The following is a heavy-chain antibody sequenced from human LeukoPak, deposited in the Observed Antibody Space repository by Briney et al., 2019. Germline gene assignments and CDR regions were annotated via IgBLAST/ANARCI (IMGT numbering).Heavy chain of an antibody. D-gene: IGHD5-12*01. CDR2: ISSSGSTI. Sequence: GGSLRLSCAASGFTFSSYEMNWVRQAPGKGLEWVSYISSSGSTIYYADSVKGRFTISRDNAKNSLYLQMNSLRAEDTAAYYCARAAAYSGYDLNYYYYMDVWGKGTTVTVSS. J-gene: IGHJ6*03. V-gene: IGHV3-48*03. CDR1: GFTFSSYE. CDR3: ARAAAYSGYDLNYYYYMDV.